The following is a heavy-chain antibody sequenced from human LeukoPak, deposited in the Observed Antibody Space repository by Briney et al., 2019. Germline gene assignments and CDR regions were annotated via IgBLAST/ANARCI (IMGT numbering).Heavy chain of an antibody. V-gene: IGHV3-48*03. CDR2: ISSSGSTI. CDR3: ARDYCSSTSCYSPA. J-gene: IGHJ5*02. Sequence: PGGSLRLSCAASGFTVSSYEMNWVRQAPGKGLEWISYISSSGSTIYYADSVKGRFTISRDNSKNTLYRQMNSLRAEDTAVCYCARDYCSSTSCYSPAWGQGTLVTVSS. CDR1: GFTVSSYE. D-gene: IGHD2-2*01.